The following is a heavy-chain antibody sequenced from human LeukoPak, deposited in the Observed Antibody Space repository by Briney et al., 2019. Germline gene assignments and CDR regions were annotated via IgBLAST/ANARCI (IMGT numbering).Heavy chain of an antibody. Sequence: SETPSLTCTVSGGSMGGYYWSWIRQPAGKRLEWIGRIYSNGSPTYNPSLQSRITMTIDTSRNQFSLRMTSMTAADAAVYFCARDRGSSWEFWGRGTLVTVSS. J-gene: IGHJ4*02. D-gene: IGHD6-13*01. V-gene: IGHV4-4*07. CDR3: ARDRGSSWEF. CDR2: IYSNGSP. CDR1: GGSMGGYY.